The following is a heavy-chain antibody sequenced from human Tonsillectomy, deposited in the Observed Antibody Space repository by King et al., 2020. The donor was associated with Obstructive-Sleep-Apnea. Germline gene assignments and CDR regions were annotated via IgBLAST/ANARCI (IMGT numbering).Heavy chain of an antibody. CDR2: GTAHTGDT. J-gene: IGHJ6*02. V-gene: IGHV1-18*04. D-gene: IGHD3-16*01. Sequence: VQLVESGAEVKEPGASVRVSFEASGYTFKSHAVIWVRQAPGQGLEWMGCGTAHTGDTKYAQKFQGRVAMIINTPTSTAYMELRSLRSDDTALYFCARGDDTYYDVSNGYHNYALDVWGQGPTLTVSS. CDR1: GYTFKSHA. CDR3: ARGDDTYYDVSNGYHNYALDV.